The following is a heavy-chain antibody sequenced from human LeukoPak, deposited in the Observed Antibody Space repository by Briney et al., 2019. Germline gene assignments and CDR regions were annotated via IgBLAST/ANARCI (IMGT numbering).Heavy chain of an antibody. Sequence: ASVKVSCKASGYTFTSYGISWVRQAPGQGLEWMGWISAYNGNTNYAQKLQGRVTMTTDTSTSTVYMELSSLRSEDTAVYYCASVYSSSWFTRNYYYYMDVWGKGTTVTVSS. D-gene: IGHD6-13*01. V-gene: IGHV1-18*01. CDR2: ISAYNGNT. CDR1: GYTFTSYG. J-gene: IGHJ6*03. CDR3: ASVYSSSWFTRNYYYYMDV.